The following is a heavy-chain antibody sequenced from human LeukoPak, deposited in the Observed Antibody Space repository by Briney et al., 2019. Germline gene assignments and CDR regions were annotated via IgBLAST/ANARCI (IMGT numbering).Heavy chain of an antibody. J-gene: IGHJ4*02. Sequence: GGSLRLSCAASGFTFSSYSMNWVRQAPGKGLEWVSSISSSSSYIYYADSVKGRFTISRDSAKNSLYLQVNSLRAEDTAVYYCARAFWGYYDSSGYPFDYWGQGTLVTVSS. V-gene: IGHV3-21*01. CDR3: ARAFWGYYDSSGYPFDY. D-gene: IGHD3-22*01. CDR1: GFTFSSYS. CDR2: ISSSSSYI.